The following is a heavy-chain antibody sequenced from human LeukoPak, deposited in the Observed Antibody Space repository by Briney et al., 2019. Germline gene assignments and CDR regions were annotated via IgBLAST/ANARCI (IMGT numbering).Heavy chain of an antibody. CDR3: ARNWNYDLVGFDY. Sequence: GGSLRLSCAASGFTFSSYSMNWVRQAPGKGLEWVSSISSSSSYIYYADSVKGRFTISRDNAKNSLYLQMNSLRAEDTAVYYCARNWNYDLVGFDYWGQGTLVTVSS. V-gene: IGHV3-21*01. J-gene: IGHJ4*02. CDR1: GFTFSSYS. CDR2: ISSSSSYI. D-gene: IGHD1-7*01.